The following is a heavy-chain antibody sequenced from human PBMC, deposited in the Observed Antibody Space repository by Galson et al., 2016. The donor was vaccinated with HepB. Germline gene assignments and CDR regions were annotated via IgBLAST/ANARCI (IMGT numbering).Heavy chain of an antibody. D-gene: IGHD2-2*01. CDR3: ARGAEYQLLRSDYFYGMDV. J-gene: IGHJ6*04. CDR2: ISYDGSTK. Sequence: SLRLSCAASGFTFSRYAMHWVRQAPCKGLEWVGVISYDGSTKYYGDSVKGRFTISRDNSKNTPYLQMNSLRVEDTAVYYCARGAEYQLLRSDYFYGMDVWGKGTTVTVSS. CDR1: GFTFSRYA. V-gene: IGHV3-30-3*01.